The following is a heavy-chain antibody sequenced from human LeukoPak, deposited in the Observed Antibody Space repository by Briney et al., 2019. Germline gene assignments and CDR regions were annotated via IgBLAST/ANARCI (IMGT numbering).Heavy chain of an antibody. V-gene: IGHV4-4*07. CDR2: IYTSGST. Sequence: SETLCLTCTVSGGSISSYYWSWIRQPAGKGLEWIGRIYTSGSTIYNPSLKSRVTMSIDTSKNQFSLKLSSVTAADTAVYYCARGRYESTRLSAYYYYYMDVWGKGPTLTVSS. J-gene: IGHJ6*03. CDR1: GGSISSYY. D-gene: IGHD1-14*01. CDR3: ARGRYESTRLSAYYYYYMDV.